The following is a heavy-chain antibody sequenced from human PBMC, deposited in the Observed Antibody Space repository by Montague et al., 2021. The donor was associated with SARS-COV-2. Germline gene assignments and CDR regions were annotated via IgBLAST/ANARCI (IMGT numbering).Heavy chain of an antibody. Sequence: SETLSLTCTASGGSISSSSCYWGWIRQPPGKGLEWIGSIYYSGSTYYNPSLKSRVTISVDTSKNQFSLKLSSVTAADTAVYYCARQVGTMIVVVIIKLRYYFDYWGQGTLVTVSS. D-gene: IGHD3-22*01. J-gene: IGHJ4*02. CDR1: GGSISSSSCY. CDR2: IYYSGST. V-gene: IGHV4-39*01. CDR3: ARQVGTMIVVVIIKLRYYFDY.